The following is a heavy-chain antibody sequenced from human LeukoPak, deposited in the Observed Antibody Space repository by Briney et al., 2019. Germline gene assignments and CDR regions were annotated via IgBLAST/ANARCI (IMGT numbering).Heavy chain of an antibody. CDR1: GFTVSSNY. CDR2: IYSGGST. J-gene: IGHJ4*02. CDR3: AREGSGNSGYDGSFDY. D-gene: IGHD5-12*01. V-gene: IGHV3-66*01. Sequence: PGGSLRLSCVASGFTVSSNYMSWVRQAPGKGLEWVSVIYSGGSTYYADSVKGRFTISRDNSKNTLYLQMNSLRAEDTAVYYCAREGSGNSGYDGSFDYWGQGTLVTVSS.